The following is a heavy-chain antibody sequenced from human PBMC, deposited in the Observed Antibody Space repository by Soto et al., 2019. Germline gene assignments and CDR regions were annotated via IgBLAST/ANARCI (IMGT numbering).Heavy chain of an antibody. D-gene: IGHD5-12*01. J-gene: IGHJ4*02. V-gene: IGHV1-18*01. Sequence: QVQLVQSGAEVKKPGASVKVSCKASGYTFTSYGISWVRQAPGQGLEWMGWISAYNGNTNYAQKHQGRVTMTTDTSTSTAYMELRSLRSDDTAVYYCARRYYDYDAPVGSDYWGQGTLVTVSS. CDR3: ARRYYDYDAPVGSDY. CDR1: GYTFTSYG. CDR2: ISAYNGNT.